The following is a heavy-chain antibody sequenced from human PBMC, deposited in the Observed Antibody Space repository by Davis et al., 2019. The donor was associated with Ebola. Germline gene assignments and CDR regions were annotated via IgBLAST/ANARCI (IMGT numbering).Heavy chain of an antibody. CDR2: ISSSGSTI. D-gene: IGHD3-3*01. J-gene: IGHJ6*02. CDR3: ARQGVRFLEWAHYYYYGMDV. V-gene: IGHV3-48*03. CDR1: GFTFSSYE. Sequence: GESLKISCAASGFTFSSYEMNWVRQAPGKGLEWVSYISSSGSTIYYADSVKGRFTISRDNAKNSLYLQMNSLRAEDTAVYYCARQGVRFLEWAHYYYYGMDVWGQGTTVTVSS.